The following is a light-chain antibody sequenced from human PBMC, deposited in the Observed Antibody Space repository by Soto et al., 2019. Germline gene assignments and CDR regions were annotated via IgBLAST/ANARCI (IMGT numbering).Light chain of an antibody. V-gene: IGLV2-23*02. J-gene: IGLJ2*01. CDR3: CSYAGSITFT. Sequence: QSALTQPASVSGSPGQSITISCTGTSSDVGNYNLVSWYQQHPGKAPKLIIYATRKRPSGVSNRYSGSKSGNTASLTISGLQAEDEATYYCCSYAGSITFTFGGGTKLTVL. CDR2: ATR. CDR1: SSDVGNYNL.